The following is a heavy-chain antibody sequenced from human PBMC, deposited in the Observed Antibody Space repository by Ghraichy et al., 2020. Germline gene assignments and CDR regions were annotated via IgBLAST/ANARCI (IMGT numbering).Heavy chain of an antibody. CDR2: IYPGDSDA. CDR1: GYSFTRYW. CDR3: ARNGHLGDSSSHFDY. V-gene: IGHV5-51*01. Sequence: GESLNISCAGSGYSFTRYWIGWVRQMPGKGLEWMGIIYPGDSDARYSPSFQGQVTMSADKSISTAYLQWSSLKASDTAMYYCARNGHLGDSSSHFDYWGQGTVVTVSS. J-gene: IGHJ4*02. D-gene: IGHD6-13*01.